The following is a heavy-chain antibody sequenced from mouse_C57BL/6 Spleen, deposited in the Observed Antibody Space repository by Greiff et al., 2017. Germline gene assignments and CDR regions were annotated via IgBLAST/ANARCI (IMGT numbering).Heavy chain of an antibody. CDR1: GYTFTSYG. CDR3: ARRDYYGSSYGGYFDV. V-gene: IGHV1-81*01. J-gene: IGHJ1*03. CDR2: IYPRSGNT. D-gene: IGHD1-1*01. Sequence: QVQLKQSGAELARPGASVKLSCKASGYTFTSYGISWVKQRTGQGLEWIGEIYPRSGNTYYNEKFKGKATLTADTASSTAYMDLRSLTSEDSAVYFCARRDYYGSSYGGYFDVWGTGTTVTVSS.